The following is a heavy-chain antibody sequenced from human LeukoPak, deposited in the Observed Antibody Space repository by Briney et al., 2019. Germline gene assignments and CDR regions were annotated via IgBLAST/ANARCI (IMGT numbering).Heavy chain of an antibody. CDR3: ASNFNCSGGSCYF. V-gene: IGHV3-21*01. CDR1: GFTFSSYS. D-gene: IGHD2-15*01. J-gene: IGHJ4*02. CDR2: ISSSSSYI. Sequence: PGGSLRLSCAASGFTFSSYSMNWVRQAPGKGLEWVSSISSSSSYIYYADSVKGRFTISRDNAKNSLYLQMNSLRAEDTAVYYCASNFNCSGGSCYFWSQGTLVTVSS.